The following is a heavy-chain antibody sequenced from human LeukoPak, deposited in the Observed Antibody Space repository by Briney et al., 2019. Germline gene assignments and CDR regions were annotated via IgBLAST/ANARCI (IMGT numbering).Heavy chain of an antibody. CDR1: GFLFFHYG. CDR2: VTGNGAET. J-gene: IGHJ4*02. Sequence: GSLRLFCAASGFLFFHYGMNWVRQAPGKGLEWVSVVTGNGAETKYADSVKGRFTVFRDNSKNMLYLQMDRLRADDTAVYYCAKRDGPYFFDYWGQGTPVTVSS. CDR3: AKRDGPYFFDY. V-gene: IGHV3-23*01.